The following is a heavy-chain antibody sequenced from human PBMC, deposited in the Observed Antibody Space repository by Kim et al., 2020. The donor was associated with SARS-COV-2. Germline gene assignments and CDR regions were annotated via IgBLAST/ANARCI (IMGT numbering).Heavy chain of an antibody. V-gene: IGHV4-39*01. CDR3: ARHKFPWAAASLFDY. Sequence: SETLSLTCTVSGGSISSSSYYWGWIRQPPGKGLEWIGSIYYSGSTYYNPSLKSRVTISVDTSKNQFSLKLSSVTAADTAVYYCARHKFPWAAASLFDYWGQGTLVTVSS. J-gene: IGHJ4*02. CDR2: IYYSGST. CDR1: GGSISSSSYY. D-gene: IGHD6-13*01.